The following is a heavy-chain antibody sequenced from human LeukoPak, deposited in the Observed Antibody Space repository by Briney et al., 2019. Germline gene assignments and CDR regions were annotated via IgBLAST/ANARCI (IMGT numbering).Heavy chain of an antibody. J-gene: IGHJ5*02. CDR3: ARHFAAAGSRNWFDP. V-gene: IGHV4-59*08. D-gene: IGHD6-13*01. CDR1: GGSISSYY. CDR2: IYYSGST. Sequence: SETPSLTCTVSGGSISSYYWSWIRQPPGKGLEWIGYIYYSGSTNYNPSLKSRVTISVDTSKNQFSLKLSSVTAADTAVYYCARHFAAAGSRNWFDPWGQGTLVTVSS.